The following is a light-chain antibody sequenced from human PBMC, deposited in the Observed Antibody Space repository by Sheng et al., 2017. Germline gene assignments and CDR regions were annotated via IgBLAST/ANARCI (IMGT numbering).Light chain of an antibody. V-gene: IGKV3-15*01. Sequence: EIVMTQSPGTLSVSPGERATLSCRASQSVSSKLAWYQHKPGQAPRLLIYGASTRATGIPARFSGSGSGTEFTLTINSLQSEDFAVYYCQQYNNWPPWTFGQ. CDR2: GAS. CDR1: QSVSSK. CDR3: QQYNNWPPWT. J-gene: IGKJ1*01.